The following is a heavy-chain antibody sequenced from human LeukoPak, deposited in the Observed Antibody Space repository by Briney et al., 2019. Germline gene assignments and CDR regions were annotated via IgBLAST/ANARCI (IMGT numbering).Heavy chain of an antibody. CDR1: GFTFSSYG. CDR3: AKDSGYSSGWQADY. V-gene: IGHV3-30*18. CDR2: ISHDGSNK. J-gene: IGHJ4*02. D-gene: IGHD6-19*01. Sequence: GRSLRLSCAASGFTFSSYGMHWVRQAPGKGLEWVAVISHDGSNKYYADSVKGRFTISRDNSKNTLYLQMNSLRAEDTAVYYCAKDSGYSSGWQADYWGQGTLVTVSS.